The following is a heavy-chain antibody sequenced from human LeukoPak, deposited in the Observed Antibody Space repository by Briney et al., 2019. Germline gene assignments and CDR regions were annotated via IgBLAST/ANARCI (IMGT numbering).Heavy chain of an antibody. CDR1: GGSISSSSYY. V-gene: IGHV4-39*01. CDR3: ARSGYSGYDPNTDY. Sequence: PSETLSLTCTVSGGSISSSSYYWGWIRQPPGKGLEWIGSIYYSGSTYYNPSLKSRVTISVDTSKNQFSLKLSSVTAADTAVYYCARSGYSGYDPNTDYWGQGTLVTVSS. D-gene: IGHD5-12*01. J-gene: IGHJ4*02. CDR2: IYYSGST.